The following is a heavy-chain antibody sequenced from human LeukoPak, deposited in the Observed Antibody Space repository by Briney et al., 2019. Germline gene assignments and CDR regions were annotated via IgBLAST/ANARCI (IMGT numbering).Heavy chain of an antibody. V-gene: IGHV4-38-2*02. CDR2: IYHSGST. CDR1: GYSISSGYY. J-gene: IGHJ4*02. Sequence: SETLSLTCTVSGYSISSGYYWGWIRQPPGKGLEWIGSIYHSGSTNYNPSLKSRVTMSVDTSKNQFSLKLSSVTAADTAVYYCARDLGATVGYFDYWGQGTLVTVSS. D-gene: IGHD1-26*01. CDR3: ARDLGATVGYFDY.